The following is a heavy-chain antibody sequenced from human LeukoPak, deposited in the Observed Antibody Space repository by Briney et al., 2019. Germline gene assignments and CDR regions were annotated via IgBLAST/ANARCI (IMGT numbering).Heavy chain of an antibody. V-gene: IGHV3-9*01. CDR3: AKDGSSSWYLRWFDP. CDR1: GFTFDDYA. CDR2: ISWNSGSI. J-gene: IGHJ5*02. Sequence: GGSLRLSCAASGFTFDDYAMHWVRQVPGKGLEWVSGISWNSGSIGYADSVKGRFTISRDNAKNSLYLQMNSLRAEDTAVYYCAKDGSSSWYLRWFDPWGQGTLVTVSS. D-gene: IGHD6-13*01.